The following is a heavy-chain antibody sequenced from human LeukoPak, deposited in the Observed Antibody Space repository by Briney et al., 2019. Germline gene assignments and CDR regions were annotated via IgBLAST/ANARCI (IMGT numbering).Heavy chain of an antibody. CDR2: IYYSGST. V-gene: IGHV4-59*12. D-gene: IGHD5-18*01. J-gene: IGHJ6*02. CDR3: ARGYASAMGYYYYGMDV. Sequence: PSETLSLTCTVSGGSISSYYWSWIRQPPGKGLEWIGYIYYSGSTNYNPSLKSRVTISVDTSKNQFSLKLSSVTAADTAVYYCARGYASAMGYYYYGMDVWGQGTTVTVSS. CDR1: GGSISSYY.